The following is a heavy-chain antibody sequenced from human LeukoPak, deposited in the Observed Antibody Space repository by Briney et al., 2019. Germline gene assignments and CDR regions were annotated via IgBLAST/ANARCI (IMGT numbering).Heavy chain of an antibody. V-gene: IGHV1-69*05. CDR1: GGTFSSYA. CDR2: IIPIFGTA. D-gene: IGHD2-2*01. CDR3: AHLIPFCSSTSCFDY. J-gene: IGHJ4*02. Sequence: ASVKVSCKASGGTFSSYAISWVRQAPGQGLEWMGGIIPIFGTANYAQKFQGRVTITTDESTSTAYMELSSLRSEDTAVYYCAHLIPFCSSTSCFDYWGQGTLVTVSS.